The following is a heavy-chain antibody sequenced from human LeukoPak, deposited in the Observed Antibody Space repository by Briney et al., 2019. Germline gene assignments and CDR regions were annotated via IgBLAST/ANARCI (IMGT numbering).Heavy chain of an antibody. CDR1: GGSISSSSYY. J-gene: IGHJ4*02. CDR3: ARGGSTMVRY. V-gene: IGHV4-39*07. D-gene: IGHD3-10*01. Sequence: SETLSLTCTVSGGSISSSSYYWGWIRQPPGKGLEWIGSIYYSGTTYYNPSLKSRVTISVDTSKNQFSLNLSSVTAADTAVYYCARGGSTMVRYWGQGTLVTVSS. CDR2: IYYSGTT.